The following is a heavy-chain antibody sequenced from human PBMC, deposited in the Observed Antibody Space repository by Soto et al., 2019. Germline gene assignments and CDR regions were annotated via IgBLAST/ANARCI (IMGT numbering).Heavy chain of an antibody. CDR2: ISSSSSYI. Sequence: GGSLRLSCAASGFTFSSYSMNWVRQAPGKGLEWVSSISSSSSYIYYADSVKGRFTISRDNAKNSLYLQMNSLRAEDTAVYYCARDNPAVAGWRYDYWGQGTLVTVSS. CDR3: ARDNPAVAGWRYDY. D-gene: IGHD6-19*01. V-gene: IGHV3-21*01. CDR1: GFTFSSYS. J-gene: IGHJ4*02.